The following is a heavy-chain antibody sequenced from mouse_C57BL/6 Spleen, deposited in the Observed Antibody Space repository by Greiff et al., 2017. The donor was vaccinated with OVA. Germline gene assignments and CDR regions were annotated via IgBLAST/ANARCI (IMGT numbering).Heavy chain of an antibody. CDR2: ISDGGSYT. CDR1: GFTFSSYA. D-gene: IGHD2-1*01. CDR3: AREGDYYGYAMDY. Sequence: EVKLVESGGGLVKPGGSLKLSCAASGFTFSSYAMSWVRQTPEKRLEWVATISDGGSYTYYPDNVKGRFTISRDNAKNNLYLQMSHLKSEDTAMYYCAREGDYYGYAMDYWGQGTSVTVSS. J-gene: IGHJ4*01. V-gene: IGHV5-4*01.